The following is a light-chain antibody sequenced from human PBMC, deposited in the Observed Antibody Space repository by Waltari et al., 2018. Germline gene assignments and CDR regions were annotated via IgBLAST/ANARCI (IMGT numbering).Light chain of an antibody. V-gene: IGKV1-5*03. CDR3: QQYDRYPLT. J-gene: IGKJ4*01. CDR1: QTIRGW. Sequence: DIPMPQAPSTMSASVGARFTITCRASQTIRGWLAWYQQKPGKAPKLLIYKASNLESGVPSRFSGSGSGTEFTLTISTLQPDDFATYYCQQYDRYPLTFGGGTKVEIK. CDR2: KAS.